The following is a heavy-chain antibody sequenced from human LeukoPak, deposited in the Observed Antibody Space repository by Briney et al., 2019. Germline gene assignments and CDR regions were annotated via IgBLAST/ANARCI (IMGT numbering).Heavy chain of an antibody. D-gene: IGHD1-7*01. CDR3: AKDGETGTTSY. Sequence: GRSLRLSCAASGFTFSNYWMSWVRQAPGKGLEWVSAISGSGGSTYYADSVKGRFTISRDNSKNTLYLQMNSLRAEDTAVYYCAKDGETGTTSYWGQGTLVTVSS. CDR2: ISGSGGST. J-gene: IGHJ4*02. CDR1: GFTFSNYW. V-gene: IGHV3-23*01.